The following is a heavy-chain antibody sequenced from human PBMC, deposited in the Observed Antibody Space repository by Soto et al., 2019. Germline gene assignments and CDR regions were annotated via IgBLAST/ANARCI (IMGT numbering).Heavy chain of an antibody. J-gene: IGHJ4*02. CDR1: GFNFRTYI. CDR2: ISPSSTYI. V-gene: IGHV3-21*01. D-gene: IGHD2-8*01. Sequence: EVQLVESGGGLVKPGGSLRLSCAASGFNFRTYIMNWVRQAPGKGLEWVSSISPSSTYINSADSVKGRFTISRDDATNSVFLQMNRLRAEDTAVYDCARKDCSNGRRPFDYWGQGTLVTVSS. CDR3: ARKDCSNGRRPFDY.